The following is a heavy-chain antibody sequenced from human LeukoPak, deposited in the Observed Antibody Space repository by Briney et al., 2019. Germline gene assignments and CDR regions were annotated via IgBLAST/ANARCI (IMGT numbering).Heavy chain of an antibody. Sequence: SETLSLTCTVSGGSISSGGYYWSWIRQPPGKGLEWIGYIYHSGSTYYNPSLKSRVTISVDRSKNQFSLKLSSVTAADTAVYYCARGPGYCSSTSCSPAYYMDVWGKGTTVTVSS. D-gene: IGHD2-2*01. CDR2: IYHSGST. CDR1: GGSISSGGYY. V-gene: IGHV4-30-2*01. CDR3: ARGPGYCSSTSCSPAYYMDV. J-gene: IGHJ6*03.